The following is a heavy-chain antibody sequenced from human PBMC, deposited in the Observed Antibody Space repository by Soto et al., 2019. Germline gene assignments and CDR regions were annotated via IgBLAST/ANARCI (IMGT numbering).Heavy chain of an antibody. V-gene: IGHV3-9*01. Sequence: EVQVVESGGGLVEPGRSLRLSCAASGFTFGDFAMHWVRQVPGKGLEWVSGIIWNSGRIGYADSVKGRFTISRDNAKNSLYLQMDGLRAEDTPPYYCGKDNGGGVTRLFFFHYMDVWGKGTTVTVSS. CDR2: IIWNSGRI. J-gene: IGHJ6*03. D-gene: IGHD2-21*02. CDR1: GFTFGDFA. CDR3: GKDNGGGVTRLFFFHYMDV.